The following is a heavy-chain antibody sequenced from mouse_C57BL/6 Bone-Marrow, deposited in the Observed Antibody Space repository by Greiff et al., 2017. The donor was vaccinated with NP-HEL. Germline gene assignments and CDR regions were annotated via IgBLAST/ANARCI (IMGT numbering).Heavy chain of an antibody. CDR3: ARGRGPPGY. Sequence: EVHLVESGPGLVKPSQSLSLTCSVTGYSITSGYYWNWIRQFPGNKLEWMGYISYDGSNNYNPSLKNRISITRDTSKNQFFLKLNSVTTEDTATYYCARGRGPPGYWGQGTTLTVSS. CDR2: ISYDGSN. CDR1: GYSITSGYY. V-gene: IGHV3-6*01. J-gene: IGHJ2*01.